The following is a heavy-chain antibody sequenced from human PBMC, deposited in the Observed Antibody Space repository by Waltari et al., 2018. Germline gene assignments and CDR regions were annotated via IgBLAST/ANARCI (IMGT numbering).Heavy chain of an antibody. D-gene: IGHD3-10*01. CDR1: GFTCSRYA. J-gene: IGHJ4*02. CDR2: ISYDGSNK. Sequence: QVHLVESGGGVVQPGRSLRLSCAASGFTCSRYAMHLLRQAPGKGLEWVALISYDGSNKYYADSVKGRFTISRDKSKTTLYLQMSSLRAEDTAVYYCAKVSGSIRDRRGSPPGDYWGQGTLVTVSS. V-gene: IGHV3-30*18. CDR3: AKVSGSIRDRRGSPPGDY.